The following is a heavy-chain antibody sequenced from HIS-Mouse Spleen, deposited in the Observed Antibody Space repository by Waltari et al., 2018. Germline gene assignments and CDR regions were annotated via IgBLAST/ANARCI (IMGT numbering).Heavy chain of an antibody. CDR3: ARGHDYSNYFDY. CDR2: MNPNSGNT. V-gene: IGHV1-8*01. CDR1: GYPFTSYD. D-gene: IGHD4-4*01. Sequence: QVQLVQSGAEVKKPGASVKASCKVSGYPFTSYDIHWVRQATGQGLEWMGWMNPNSGNTGYAQKFQGRVTMTRNTSISTAYMELSSLRSEDTAVYYCARGHDYSNYFDYWGQGTLVTVSS. J-gene: IGHJ4*02.